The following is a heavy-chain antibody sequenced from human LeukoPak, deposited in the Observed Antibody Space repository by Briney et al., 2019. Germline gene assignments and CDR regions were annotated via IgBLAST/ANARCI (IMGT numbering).Heavy chain of an antibody. J-gene: IGHJ4*02. CDR2: INPNSGGT. D-gene: IGHD6-19*01. CDR1: GYTFTDFH. V-gene: IGHV1-2*02. Sequence: ASVTVSYKASGYTFTDFHIHWVRQAPGQGLEWMGWINPNSGGTEYAQKFQGRVTMTRDTSINTAYMELSSLRSDDTAVYYCARAEYSSGWSDYWGQGTLVTVSS. CDR3: ARAEYSSGWSDY.